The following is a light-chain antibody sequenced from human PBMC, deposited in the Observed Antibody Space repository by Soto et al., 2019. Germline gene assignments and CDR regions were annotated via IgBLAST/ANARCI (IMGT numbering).Light chain of an antibody. CDR2: DAS. V-gene: IGKV1-5*01. J-gene: IGKJ1*01. CDR1: QSISHL. Sequence: DIRMTQSPSTLSTSVGDRVTITCRASQSISHLLAWYQQKPGKPPKLLIFDASSLYSGVPLRFSGSGSGTEFTLTISSLQPDDFATYYCQQYNNDPPWTFGQGTKVEIK. CDR3: QQYNNDPPWT.